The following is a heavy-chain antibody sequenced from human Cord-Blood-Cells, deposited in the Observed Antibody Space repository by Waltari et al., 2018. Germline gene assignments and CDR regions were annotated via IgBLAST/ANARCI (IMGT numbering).Heavy chain of an antibody. V-gene: IGHV3-66*01. Sequence: EVQLVESGGGLVQPGGSLRLSCAASGFTVSSNYMSWVSQAPGKGLEWVSVIYSGGITYYADSVKVGLTISRDKSKNTLCLQMNSLRAEDTALYYCARGPVKGAFDIWGQGTMVTVSS. D-gene: IGHD4-17*01. CDR2: IYSGGIT. CDR3: ARGPVKGAFDI. J-gene: IGHJ3*02. CDR1: GFTVSSNY.